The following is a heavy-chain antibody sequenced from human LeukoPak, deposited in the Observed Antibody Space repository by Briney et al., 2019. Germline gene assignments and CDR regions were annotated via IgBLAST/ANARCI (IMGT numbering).Heavy chain of an antibody. J-gene: IGHJ4*02. V-gene: IGHV3-7*01. CDR2: INKGGSDK. D-gene: IGHD1-14*01. CDR3: TRDRSRAEDD. CDR1: GFTFSGHW. Sequence: PGGSLRLSCAASGFTFSGHWMSWVRQAPGKGLEWVANINKGGSDKYYVDSVKGRFTISRDNANNLLYLKMNSLRGEDTAVYYCTRDRSRAEDDWGQGTLVTVSS.